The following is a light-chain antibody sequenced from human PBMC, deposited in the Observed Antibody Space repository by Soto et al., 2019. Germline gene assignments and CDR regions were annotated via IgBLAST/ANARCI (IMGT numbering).Light chain of an antibody. Sequence: DLQMTQSPSTLSASVGDRVTITCRASQNLNNWLAWFQQKPGKAPTLLIYKASGLESGVPSRFSGSGSGTEFTLTISSLQPDDFSTYYCQQYNSYPWTFGQGTKVEIK. CDR1: QNLNNW. J-gene: IGKJ1*01. CDR3: QQYNSYPWT. V-gene: IGKV1-5*03. CDR2: KAS.